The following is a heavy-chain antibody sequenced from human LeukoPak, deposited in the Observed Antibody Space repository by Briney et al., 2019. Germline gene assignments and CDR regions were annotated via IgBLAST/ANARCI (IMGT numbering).Heavy chain of an antibody. V-gene: IGHV3-64*01. CDR2: IDGNGGST. CDR1: GFTFSSYV. CDR3: AKGMNWYFDL. Sequence: GGSLRLSCTASGFTFSSYVMHWVRQAPGKGLEYVSTIDGNGGSTYYANSVKGRFTISRDNSKNTLNLQMNSLRAEDTAVYYCAKGMNWYFDLWGRGTLVTVSS. J-gene: IGHJ2*01. D-gene: IGHD3-10*01.